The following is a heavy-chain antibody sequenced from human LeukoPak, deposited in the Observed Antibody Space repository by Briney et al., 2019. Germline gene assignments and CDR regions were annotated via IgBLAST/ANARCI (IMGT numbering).Heavy chain of an antibody. CDR3: VRAPPMVGPDY. CDR2: IYSGGST. CDR1: GFTVSSNY. J-gene: IGHJ4*02. Sequence: GGSLRLSCAASGFTVSSNYMSWVRQAPGKGLEWVSVIYSGGSTYYADSVKGRFTISRDNSKNTLYLQMNSLRAEDTAVYYCVRAPPMVGPDYWGQGTLVTVSS. V-gene: IGHV3-66*01. D-gene: IGHD2-15*01.